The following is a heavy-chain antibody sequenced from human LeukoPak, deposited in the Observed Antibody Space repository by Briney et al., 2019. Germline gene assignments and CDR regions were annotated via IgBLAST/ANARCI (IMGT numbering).Heavy chain of an antibody. CDR1: GFTISNYA. V-gene: IGHV3-23*01. D-gene: IGHD1-26*01. Sequence: GGSLRLSCAASGFTISNYAMNWVRQAPGKGLEWVSAIRGNGDTTYYADSVRGRFSISRDNSKNTLFLQMNSLRNDDTAVYYCAKEISGTYYFHYNMDVWGQGTAVTVSS. CDR3: AKEISGTYYFHYNMDV. CDR2: IRGNGDTT. J-gene: IGHJ6*02.